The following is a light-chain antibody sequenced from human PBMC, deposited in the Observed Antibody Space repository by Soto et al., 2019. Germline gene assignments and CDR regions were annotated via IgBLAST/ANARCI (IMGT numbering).Light chain of an antibody. Sequence: QSALTHPASVSGSPGQSITISCTGTSSDVGGYNLVSWYQQHPGKAPKLMIYDVSNRPSGVSNRFSGSKSGNTASLTISGLQAEDEADYYCSSYTSSSTLVFGGGTKLTVL. J-gene: IGLJ2*01. V-gene: IGLV2-14*01. CDR3: SSYTSSSTLV. CDR2: DVS. CDR1: SSDVGGYNL.